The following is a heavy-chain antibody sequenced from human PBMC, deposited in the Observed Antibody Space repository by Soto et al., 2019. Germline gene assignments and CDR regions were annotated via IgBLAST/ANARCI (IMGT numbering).Heavy chain of an antibody. CDR1: GGSFSCYY. CDR2: INHSGST. V-gene: IGHV4-34*01. CDR3: ARGVPVLPWFGELYYYGMDV. D-gene: IGHD3-10*01. J-gene: IGHJ6*02. Sequence: PSETLSLTCAVYGGSFSCYYWSWIRQPPGKGLEWIGEINHSGSTNYNPSLESRVTISVDTSKNQFSLKLSSVTAADTAVYYCARGVPVLPWFGELYYYGMDVWGQGTTVTVSS.